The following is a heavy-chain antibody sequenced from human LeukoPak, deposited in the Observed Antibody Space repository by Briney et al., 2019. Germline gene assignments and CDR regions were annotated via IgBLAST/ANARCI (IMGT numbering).Heavy chain of an antibody. CDR3: ARDPSSVTLYFFDY. Sequence: ASVTVSCKASGYTFSGNYIHWLRQAPGQGLEWMGWIDANNGDTKSAQTFQGRVTMNRDTPISTAYMDLSSLSPDDAAVYYCARDPSSVTLYFFDYWGQGTLVTVSS. J-gene: IGHJ4*02. D-gene: IGHD4-11*01. V-gene: IGHV1-2*02. CDR1: GYTFSGNY. CDR2: IDANNGDT.